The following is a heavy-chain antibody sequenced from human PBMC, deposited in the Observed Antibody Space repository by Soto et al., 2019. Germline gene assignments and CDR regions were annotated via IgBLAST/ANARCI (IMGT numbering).Heavy chain of an antibody. CDR3: ATTVTPYDAFDI. CDR1: GYTFTGYY. CDR2: INLNSGGT. D-gene: IGHD4-17*01. Sequence: QVQLVQSGAEVKKPGASVKVSCKASGYTFTGYYMHWVRQAPGQGLEWMGWINLNSGGTNYAQKCQGWVTMTRDTSISTAYMELSRLRSDDTAVYYCATTVTPYDAFDIWGQGTMVTVSS. J-gene: IGHJ3*02. V-gene: IGHV1-2*04.